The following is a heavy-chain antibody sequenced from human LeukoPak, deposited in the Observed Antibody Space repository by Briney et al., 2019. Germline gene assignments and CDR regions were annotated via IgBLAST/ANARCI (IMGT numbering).Heavy chain of an antibody. CDR1: GGSFSGYY. Sequence: SETLSLTCAVYGGSFSGYYWSWIRQPPGKGLEWIGEINHSGSTNYNPSLKSRVTISIDTSKTQFSLKLNSVTAADTAVYYCARLRKYYYDSSGYYLRYYFDYWGQGTLISVSS. J-gene: IGHJ4*02. CDR2: INHSGST. CDR3: ARLRKYYYDSSGYYLRYYFDY. D-gene: IGHD3-22*01. V-gene: IGHV4-34*01.